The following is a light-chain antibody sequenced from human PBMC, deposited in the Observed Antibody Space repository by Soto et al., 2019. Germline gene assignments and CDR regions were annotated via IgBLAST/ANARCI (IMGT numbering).Light chain of an antibody. J-gene: IGKJ2*01. Sequence: EIVMTQSPATLSVSPGERVTLSCRASQNVNINLAWYQQKPGQAPRILIYGASTTATGTPDRFSGSGSGTDFTLTISSLQSEDFAVYYCQHYSYWPSMSTFGQGSTLEIK. V-gene: IGKV3-15*01. CDR3: QHYSYWPSMST. CDR1: QNVNIN. CDR2: GAS.